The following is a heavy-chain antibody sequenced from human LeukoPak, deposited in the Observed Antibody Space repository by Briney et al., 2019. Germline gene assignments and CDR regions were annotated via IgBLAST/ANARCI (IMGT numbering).Heavy chain of an antibody. CDR2: IIPVFGTA. Sequence: GASVKVSCKASGGTFSSYAISWVRQAPGQGLEWMGGIIPVFGTANYAQKFQGRVTITTDESTSTAYMGLSSLRSEDTAVYYCARAQYYYGSGSFNWFDPWGQGTLVTVSS. V-gene: IGHV1-69*05. D-gene: IGHD3-10*01. CDR3: ARAQYYYGSGSFNWFDP. J-gene: IGHJ5*02. CDR1: GGTFSSYA.